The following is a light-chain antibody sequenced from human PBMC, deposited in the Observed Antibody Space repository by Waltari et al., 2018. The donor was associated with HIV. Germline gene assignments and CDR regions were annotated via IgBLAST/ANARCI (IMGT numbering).Light chain of an antibody. CDR3: SSYTGSSTLVV. CDR2: DVT. J-gene: IGLJ2*01. Sequence: QSALTQPASVSGSPGQSITISCTGTSSDVGGYNYVSWYHKHPDKAPKPFIFDVTDPPSGISNRFSGSKSGNTASLTISGLQAEDEADYYCSSYTGSSTLVVFGGGTKVTVL. CDR1: SSDVGGYNY. V-gene: IGLV2-14*01.